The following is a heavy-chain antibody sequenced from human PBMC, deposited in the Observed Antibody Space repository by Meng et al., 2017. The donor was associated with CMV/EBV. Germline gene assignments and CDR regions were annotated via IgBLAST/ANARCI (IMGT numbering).Heavy chain of an antibody. Sequence: SVKVSCKASGYTFTSYGISWLRQAPGQGLEWMGRIIPVVGIANYAQKFQGRVTITADKPRSTAYMELSSLRSDDTAVYYCARDRVYSSTWLGSPETDYFHNGLDVWGQGTAVTVSS. D-gene: IGHD6-13*01. CDR2: IIPVVGIA. CDR1: GYTFTSYG. CDR3: ARDRVYSSTWLGSPETDYFHNGLDV. J-gene: IGHJ6*02. V-gene: IGHV1-69*04.